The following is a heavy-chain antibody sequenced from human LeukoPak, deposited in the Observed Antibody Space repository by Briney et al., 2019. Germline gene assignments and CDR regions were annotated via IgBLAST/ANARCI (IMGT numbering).Heavy chain of an antibody. Sequence: ASVKVSCKASGYTFTSYGISWVRQAPGQGLEWMGWISAYNGNTNYAQKLQGRVTMTTDTSTSTAYMELRSLRSDDTAVYYCARGRDFWSGYNYFDYWGQGTLVTVSS. D-gene: IGHD3-3*01. CDR2: ISAYNGNT. V-gene: IGHV1-18*01. CDR1: GYTFTSYG. J-gene: IGHJ4*02. CDR3: ARGRDFWSGYNYFDY.